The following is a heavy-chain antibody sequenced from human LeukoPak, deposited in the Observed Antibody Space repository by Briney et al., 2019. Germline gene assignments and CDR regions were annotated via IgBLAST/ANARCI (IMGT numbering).Heavy chain of an antibody. J-gene: IGHJ4*02. CDR2: ITPSGGSI. V-gene: IGHV1-46*01. CDR1: GYTFTTYY. D-gene: IGHD1-26*01. Sequence: ASVKVSCKASGYTFTTYYMHWVRQAPGQGLERMGVITPSGGSITSAQKFQGRVTMTRDTSTSTVYMELSSLRSEDTAVYFCARDWELGYWGQGTLVTVSS. CDR3: ARDWELGY.